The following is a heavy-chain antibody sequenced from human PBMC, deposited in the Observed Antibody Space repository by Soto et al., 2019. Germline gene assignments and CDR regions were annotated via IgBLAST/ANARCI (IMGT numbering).Heavy chain of an antibody. CDR1: GFTFSSYW. D-gene: IGHD3-22*01. CDR3: ARERGYDTSGHYYEIGF. Sequence: GGSLRLSCAASGFTFSSYWMSWVRQAPGKGLEWVANIKQDGSEKYYVDSVKGRFTISRDNSKNTLYLQMSSLRVEDTAVYYCARERGYDTSGHYYEIGFWGQGTMVAVSS. CDR2: IKQDGSEK. V-gene: IGHV3-7*01. J-gene: IGHJ4*02.